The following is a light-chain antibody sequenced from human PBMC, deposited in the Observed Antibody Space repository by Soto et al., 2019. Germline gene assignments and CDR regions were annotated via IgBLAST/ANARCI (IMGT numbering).Light chain of an antibody. V-gene: IGKV3-15*01. CDR2: ATS. CDR3: QQYSDWPPYT. CDR1: QSVGGN. J-gene: IGKJ2*01. Sequence: ETVMTQSPVTLSVSPGERATLSCRASQSVGGNVAWYQQKPGQAPRLLMYATSTRATGIPARFSGCGSGTEFTLTISSLQSEDSAVYFCQQYSDWPPYTFGQGTKLEIK.